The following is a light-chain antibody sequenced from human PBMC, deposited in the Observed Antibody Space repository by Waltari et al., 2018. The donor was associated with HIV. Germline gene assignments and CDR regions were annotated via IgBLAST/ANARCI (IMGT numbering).Light chain of an antibody. CDR2: DNF. J-gene: IGLJ2*01. Sequence: QSVLTQPPSVSAAPGQKVTISCSGSSSNVGNFDVSWYQQVPGTAPKLLIYDNFKPPSVIPGRFSGSKSGTSATLAITELQTGDEADYYCASWDYSLTGVVFGGGTKLTVL. CDR3: ASWDYSLTGVV. V-gene: IGLV1-51*01. CDR1: SSNVGNFD.